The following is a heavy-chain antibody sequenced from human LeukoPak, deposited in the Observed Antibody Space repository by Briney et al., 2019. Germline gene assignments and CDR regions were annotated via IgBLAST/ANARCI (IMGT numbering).Heavy chain of an antibody. CDR3: ARELWLSKGSFDY. CDR1: GYTFTSYY. V-gene: IGHV1-46*01. CDR2: INPSGGST. J-gene: IGHJ4*02. Sequence: ASVXVSCKASGYTFTSYYMHWVRQAPRQGREWMGIINPSGGSTSYAQKFQGRVTMTRDTSTSTVYMELSSLRSEDTAVYYCARELWLSKGSFDYWGQGTLVTVSS. D-gene: IGHD5-12*01.